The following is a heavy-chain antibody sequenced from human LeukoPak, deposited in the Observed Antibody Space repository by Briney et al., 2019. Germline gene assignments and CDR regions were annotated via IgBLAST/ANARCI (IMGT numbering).Heavy chain of an antibody. J-gene: IGHJ4*02. Sequence: GGSLRLSCAASGFTFSDHYMDWVRQAPGKGLEWVSSISSSSSYIYYADSVKGRFTISRDNAKNSLYLQMNSLRAEDTAVYYCARGSGYLFDYWGQGTLVTVSS. CDR3: ARGSGYLFDY. CDR1: GFTFSDHY. D-gene: IGHD5-12*01. CDR2: ISSSSSYI. V-gene: IGHV3-21*01.